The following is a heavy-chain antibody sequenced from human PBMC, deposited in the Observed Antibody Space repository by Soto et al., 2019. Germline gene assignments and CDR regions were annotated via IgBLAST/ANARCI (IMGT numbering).Heavy chain of an antibody. V-gene: IGHV3-23*01. Sequence: PGGSLRLSCATSGFPLRNYAMSWVRQTPGKGLEWVSAIDGSGDSTYYADSVKGRFTISRDNSGNTLYLQMDSLRAEDTAVYFCAKDRGWTYYFDYLGPGALVAVSS. CDR2: IDGSGDST. D-gene: IGHD6-19*01. J-gene: IGHJ4*02. CDR1: GFPLRNYA. CDR3: AKDRGWTYYFDY.